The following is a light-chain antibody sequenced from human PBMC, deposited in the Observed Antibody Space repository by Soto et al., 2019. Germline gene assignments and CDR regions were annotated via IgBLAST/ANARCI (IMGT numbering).Light chain of an antibody. CDR2: DAS. Sequence: DIPMTQSPSSVSASVGDRVTITCRASQGIGTWLVWYQQKPGKAPNLLIYDASSLQSGVPSRFSGSGAGTDFTLTISSLQPEDFATYSCLQVNSFPFTFGPGTKLEIK. CDR1: QGIGTW. J-gene: IGKJ3*01. CDR3: LQVNSFPFT. V-gene: IGKV1-12*01.